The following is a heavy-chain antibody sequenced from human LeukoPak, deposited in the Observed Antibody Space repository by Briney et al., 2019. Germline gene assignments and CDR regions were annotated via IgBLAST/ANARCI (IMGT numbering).Heavy chain of an antibody. J-gene: IGHJ4*02. CDR3: ARVGPYSGYAN. D-gene: IGHD5-12*01. Sequence: ASVKVSCKASGYTFTSYGISWVRQAPGQGLEWMGRISAYNGNTNYAQKLQGRVTMTRNTSISTAYMELSSLRSEDTAVYYCARVGPYSGYANWGQGTLVTVSS. CDR1: GYTFTSYG. CDR2: ISAYNGNT. V-gene: IGHV1-18*01.